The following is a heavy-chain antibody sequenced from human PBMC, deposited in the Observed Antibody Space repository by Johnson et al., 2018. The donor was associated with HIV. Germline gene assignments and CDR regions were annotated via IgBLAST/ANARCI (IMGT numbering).Heavy chain of an antibody. J-gene: IGHJ3*02. CDR2: INWRGGST. V-gene: IGHV3-20*04. D-gene: IGHD2-15*01. Sequence: VQLVESGGGLVQPGGSLRLSCAASGFSFDDYGMSWVRQAPGKGLEWVSGINWRGGSTGYADSVKGRFTISRDNAKNSLYLQMNRLRAEDTAVYYCARVWVVEVARGAFDIWGQGTMVTVSS. CDR3: ARVWVVEVARGAFDI. CDR1: GFSFDDYG.